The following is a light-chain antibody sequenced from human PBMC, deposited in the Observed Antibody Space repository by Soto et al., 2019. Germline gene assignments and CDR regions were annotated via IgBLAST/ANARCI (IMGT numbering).Light chain of an antibody. J-gene: IGLJ2*01. CDR2: RDN. V-gene: IGLV1-44*01. CDR1: SSNIGSST. CDR3: ASWYVSLDGVV. Sequence: QSVFTQSPSASGTPGQTVPISCSGSSSNIGSSTVNWYQHVPGTAPKLLISRDNERPSGFPDRISASKSGTSASLVISGLQSEDEADYYCASWYVSLDGVVFGGGTKLTVL.